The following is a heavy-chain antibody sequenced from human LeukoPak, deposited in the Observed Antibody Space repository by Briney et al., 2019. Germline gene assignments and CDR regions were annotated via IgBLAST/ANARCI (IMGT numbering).Heavy chain of an antibody. D-gene: IGHD3-22*01. J-gene: IGHJ4*02. CDR1: KFTFSDYS. CDR2: ISSIRNYI. Sequence: PRGSLRLSCAASKFTFSDYSMSWVRQAPGKGLEWVSSISSIRNYIYYADSVKGRFTVSRDNAKNSLYLQMNSLRAEDTAVYYCARLADYDSSGYLSYWGQGTLVTVSS. V-gene: IGHV3-21*01. CDR3: ARLADYDSSGYLSY.